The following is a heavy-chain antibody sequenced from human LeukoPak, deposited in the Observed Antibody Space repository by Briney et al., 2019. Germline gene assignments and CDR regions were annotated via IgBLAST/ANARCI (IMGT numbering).Heavy chain of an antibody. J-gene: IGHJ4*02. D-gene: IGHD5/OR15-5a*01. Sequence: SETLSLTCTVSGGSISSGTAYWGWIRQPPGKGLEWIGSIQSNEIPYYNPSLKSRVAISVDPSKNQFSLKLSSVTAADTAVYFCGMGGGLAVSHAWGQGTLVTVSS. V-gene: IGHV4-39*01. CDR2: IQSNEIP. CDR1: GGSISSGTAY. CDR3: GMGGGLAVSHA.